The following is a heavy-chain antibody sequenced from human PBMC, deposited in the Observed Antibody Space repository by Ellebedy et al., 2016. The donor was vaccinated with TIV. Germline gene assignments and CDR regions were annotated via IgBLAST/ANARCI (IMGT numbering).Heavy chain of an antibody. J-gene: IGHJ6*02. Sequence: GGSLRLSCAASGFTFSSYSMNWVRQAPGKGLEWVSSISSSSSYIYYADSVKGRFTISRDNAKNSLYLQMNSLRAEDTAVYYCARDQSAYYDILTGYYSLGGPDGMDVWGQGTTVTVSS. D-gene: IGHD3-9*01. CDR1: GFTFSSYS. CDR2: ISSSSSYI. CDR3: ARDQSAYYDILTGYYSLGGPDGMDV. V-gene: IGHV3-21*01.